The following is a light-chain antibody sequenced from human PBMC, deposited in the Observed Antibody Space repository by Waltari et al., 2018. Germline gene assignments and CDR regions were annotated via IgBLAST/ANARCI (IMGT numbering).Light chain of an antibody. V-gene: IGKV1-5*03. Sequence: TSQASQSIGSCSAWYQQKPGKAPKLLIYKASSVESGVPSRFSGSGSWTEFTLTISSLQPDDFSTYYCQQYNSASTFGQGTKVEIK. J-gene: IGKJ1*01. CDR2: KAS. CDR1: QSIGSC. CDR3: QQYNSAST.